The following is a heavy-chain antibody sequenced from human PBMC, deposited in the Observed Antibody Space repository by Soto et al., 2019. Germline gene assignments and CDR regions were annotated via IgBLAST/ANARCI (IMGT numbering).Heavy chain of an antibody. V-gene: IGHV4-59*01. Sequence: TSETLSLTCTVSGGSISSYYWSWIRQPPGKGLEWIGYIYYSGSTNYNPSLKSRVTISVDTSKNQFSLKLSSVTAADTAVYYCARGVVGYSYGSLDYWGQGTLVTVSS. J-gene: IGHJ4*02. D-gene: IGHD5-18*01. CDR3: ARGVVGYSYGSLDY. CDR2: IYYSGST. CDR1: GGSISSYY.